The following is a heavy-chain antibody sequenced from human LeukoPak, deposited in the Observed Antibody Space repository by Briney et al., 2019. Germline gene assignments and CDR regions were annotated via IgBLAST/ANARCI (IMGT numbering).Heavy chain of an antibody. V-gene: IGHV4-31*03. D-gene: IGHD3-22*01. Sequence: SETLSLTCTVSGDSISSGAYWWSWIRQLPGMGLEWIGNIFSSGSTYYNPSLKSRVTMSLDTSKNLFSLRLSSVTAADTAVYYCARARTYYYDSSGLNWFDPWGQGTLVTVSS. J-gene: IGHJ5*02. CDR3: ARARTYYYDSSGLNWFDP. CDR2: IFSSGST. CDR1: GDSISSGAYW.